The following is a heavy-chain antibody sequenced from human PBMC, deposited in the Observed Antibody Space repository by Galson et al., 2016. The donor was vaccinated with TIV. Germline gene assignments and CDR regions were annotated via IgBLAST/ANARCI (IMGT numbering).Heavy chain of an antibody. Sequence: SVKVSCKASGYTFTRYYIHWVRQAPGQGLEWMGAMNPSGGGTNHAQNFQGRVTLTRDTSTTTVYMELSTLRSEDTAVYYSASGNASRWTFDIWGQGTMVTVSS. CDR1: GYTFTRYY. J-gene: IGHJ3*02. D-gene: IGHD6-13*01. V-gene: IGHV1-46*01. CDR2: MNPSGGGT. CDR3: ASGNASRWTFDI.